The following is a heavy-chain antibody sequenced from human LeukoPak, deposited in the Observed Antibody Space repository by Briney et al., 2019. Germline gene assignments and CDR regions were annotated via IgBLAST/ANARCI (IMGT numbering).Heavy chain of an antibody. V-gene: IGHV4-38-2*02. CDR1: GYSISSGYY. J-gene: IGHJ6*03. CDR2: IYHSGST. Sequence: PSETLSLTCTVSGYSISSGYYWGWIRQPPGKGLEWIGSIYHSGSTYYNPSLKSRVTISVDTSKNRFSLKLSSVTAADTAVYYCARVVGSSTPLSMDVWGKGTTVTVSS. CDR3: ARVVGSSTPLSMDV. D-gene: IGHD2-2*01.